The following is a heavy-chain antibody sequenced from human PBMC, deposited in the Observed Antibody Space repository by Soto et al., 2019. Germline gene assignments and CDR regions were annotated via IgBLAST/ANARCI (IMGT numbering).Heavy chain of an antibody. Sequence: ASVKVSCKASGYTFTNYGFSWVRQAPGQRLEWMGWISAYNGNTNYAQKLQGRVTMTTDTSMGTAYMELRSLRSDDTAVYYCASSFTSSQWLYGMDVWGQGTTVTVSS. CDR3: ASSFTSSQWLYGMDV. CDR2: ISAYNGNT. V-gene: IGHV1-18*01. CDR1: GYTFTNYG. D-gene: IGHD2-2*01. J-gene: IGHJ6*02.